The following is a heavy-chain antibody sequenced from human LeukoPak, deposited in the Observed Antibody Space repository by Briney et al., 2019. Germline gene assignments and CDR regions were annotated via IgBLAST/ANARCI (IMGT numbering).Heavy chain of an antibody. CDR2: IIPIFGTA. CDR3: ARASAYCGGDCYYYFDY. D-gene: IGHD2-21*02. CDR1: GGTFSSYA. Sequence: GASVKVSCKASGGTFSSYAISWVRQAPGQGLEWMGGIIPIFGTANYAQKFQGRVTITADRSTSTAYMELSSLRSEDTAVYYCARASAYCGGDCYYYFDYWGQGTLVTVSS. J-gene: IGHJ4*02. V-gene: IGHV1-69*06.